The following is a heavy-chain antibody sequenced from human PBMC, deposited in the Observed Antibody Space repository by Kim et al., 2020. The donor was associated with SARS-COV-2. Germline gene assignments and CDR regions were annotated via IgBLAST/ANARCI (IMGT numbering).Heavy chain of an antibody. CDR2: TYYRSKWYN. CDR1: GDSVSSNSAA. CDR3: ARDLVRSYPSYSYYGMDV. J-gene: IGHJ6*02. Sequence: SQTLSLTCAISGDSVSSNSAAWNWIRQSPSRGLEWLGRTYYRSKWYNDYAVSVKSRITINPDTSKNQFSLQLNSVTPEDTAVYYCARDLVRSYPSYSYYGMDVWGQGTTVTVSS. D-gene: IGHD1-26*01. V-gene: IGHV6-1*01.